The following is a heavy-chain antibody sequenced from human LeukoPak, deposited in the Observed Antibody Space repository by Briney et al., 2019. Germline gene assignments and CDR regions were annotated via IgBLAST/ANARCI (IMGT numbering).Heavy chain of an antibody. Sequence: GGSLRLSCAASGFTVSSNYMSWVRQAPGKGLEWASVIYSGGSTYYADSVKGRFTISRDNSKNTLYLQMNSLRAEDTAVYYCARGTKGGHLDYWGQGALVTVSS. J-gene: IGHJ4*02. CDR2: IYSGGST. V-gene: IGHV3-53*01. CDR1: GFTVSSNY. CDR3: ARGTKGGHLDY. D-gene: IGHD1-1*01.